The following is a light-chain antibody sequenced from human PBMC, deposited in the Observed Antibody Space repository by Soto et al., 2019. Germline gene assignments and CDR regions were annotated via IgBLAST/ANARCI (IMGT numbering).Light chain of an antibody. CDR1: SSDIGGYNF. V-gene: IGLV2-8*01. CDR2: DVT. Sequence: QSVLTQPPSASGSPGQSVTISCTGTSSDIGGYNFVSWYQQHPGKAPQVLIFDVTKRPAGVPDRFSGSKSGNTASLTVSGLQADDEADYYCQSYDSRLSAVVFGGGTKLTVL. J-gene: IGLJ2*01. CDR3: QSYDSRLSAVV.